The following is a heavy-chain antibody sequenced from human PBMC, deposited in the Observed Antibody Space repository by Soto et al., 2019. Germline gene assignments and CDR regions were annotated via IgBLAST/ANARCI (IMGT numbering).Heavy chain of an antibody. CDR1: GFTFSSYA. CDR2: ISYDGSNK. J-gene: IGHJ4*02. Sequence: PGGSLRLSCAASGFTFSSYAMHWVRQAPGKGLEWVAVISYDGSNKYYADSVKGRFTISRDNSKNTLYLQMNSLRAEDTAVYYCASWDRGTMVRGVTFRPTSLWGQGTLVTVSS. CDR3: ASWDRGTMVRGVTFRPTSL. V-gene: IGHV3-30-3*01. D-gene: IGHD3-10*01.